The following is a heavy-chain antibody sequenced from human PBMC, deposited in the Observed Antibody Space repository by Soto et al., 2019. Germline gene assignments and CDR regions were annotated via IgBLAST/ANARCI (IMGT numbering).Heavy chain of an antibody. Sequence: TLSLTCAVYGGSFSGYYWSWIRQPPGKGLEWIGEINHSGSTNYNPSLKSRVTISVDTSKNQFSLKLSSVTAADTAVYYCARQSSYCGGDCDPPFDYWGQGTLVTVSS. CDR2: INHSGST. V-gene: IGHV4-34*01. J-gene: IGHJ4*02. CDR3: ARQSSYCGGDCDPPFDY. D-gene: IGHD2-21*02. CDR1: GGSFSGYY.